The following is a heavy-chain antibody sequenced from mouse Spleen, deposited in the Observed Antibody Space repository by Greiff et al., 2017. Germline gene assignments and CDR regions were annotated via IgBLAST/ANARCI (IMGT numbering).Heavy chain of an antibody. D-gene: IGHD4-1*01. CDR1: GYTFTSYG. CDR3: ASERGTVFDY. J-gene: IGHJ2*01. V-gene: IGHV1-81*01. CDR2: IYPRSGNT. Sequence: QVQLKQSGAELARPGASVKLSCKASGYTFTSYGISWVKQRTGQGLEWIGEIYPRSGNTYYNEKFKGKATLTADKSSSTAYMELRSLTSEDSAVYFCASERGTVFDYWGQGTTLTVSS.